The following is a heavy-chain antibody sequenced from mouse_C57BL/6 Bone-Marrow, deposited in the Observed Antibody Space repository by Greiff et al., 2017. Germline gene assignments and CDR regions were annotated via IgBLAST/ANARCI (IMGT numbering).Heavy chain of an antibody. CDR3: ARHPLRPCYCDY. D-gene: IGHD2-12*01. CDR1: GFTFSSYG. V-gene: IGHV5-6*01. J-gene: IGHJ2*01. CDR2: ISSGGRYT. Sequence: EVQRVESGGDLVKPGGSLKLSCAASGFTFSSYGMSWVRQTPDKRLEWVATISSGGRYTYYPDRVQGRFTSSRDKAKNTLYLQMSSLKSEDTAMYYGARHPLRPCYCDYWGQGTTLTVSS.